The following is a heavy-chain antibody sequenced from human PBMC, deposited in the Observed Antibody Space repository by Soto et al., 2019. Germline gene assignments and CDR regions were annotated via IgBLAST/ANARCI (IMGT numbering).Heavy chain of an antibody. V-gene: IGHV3-23*01. Sequence: GGSLRLSCAASGFTFSSYSMSWVRQAPGKGLEWVSGFSTGGDGGTTYYADSVKGRFTISRDNSKNTVLLQMIRLRAEDTVIYYCAKKVECGSGRQYIDIWGQGTLVTVSS. D-gene: IGHD3-10*01. CDR1: GFTFSSYS. CDR3: AKKVECGSGRQYIDI. J-gene: IGHJ4*02. CDR2: FSTGGDGGTT.